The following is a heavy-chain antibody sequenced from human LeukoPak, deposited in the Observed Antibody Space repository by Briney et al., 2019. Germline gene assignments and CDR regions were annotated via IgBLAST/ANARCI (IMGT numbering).Heavy chain of an antibody. CDR2: INPNSGGT. CDR3: ARWSSSADKRAFDI. D-gene: IGHD3-22*01. J-gene: IGHJ3*02. V-gene: IGHV1-2*02. Sequence: ASVKVSCKASGYTFTGYYIHWVRQAPGQGLEWMGWINPNSGGTNYAQKFQGRVTMTRDTSISTAYMELSRLRSDDTAVYYCARWSSSADKRAFDIWGQGTMVTVSS. CDR1: GYTFTGYY.